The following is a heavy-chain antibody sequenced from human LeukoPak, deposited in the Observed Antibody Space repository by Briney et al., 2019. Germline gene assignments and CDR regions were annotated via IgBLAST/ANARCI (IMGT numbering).Heavy chain of an antibody. CDR3: ARGGSYYDSSGYYGLLFDY. CDR2: INHSGST. CDR1: GGSFSGYY. V-gene: IGHV4-34*01. J-gene: IGHJ4*02. D-gene: IGHD3-22*01. Sequence: PSETLSLTCALYGGSFSGYYWSWLRQPPGKGLEWIGEINHSGSTNYNPSLKSRVTITVDTSKNHFSLKLSSVTAADTAVYYCARGGSYYDSSGYYGLLFDYWGQGTLVTVSS.